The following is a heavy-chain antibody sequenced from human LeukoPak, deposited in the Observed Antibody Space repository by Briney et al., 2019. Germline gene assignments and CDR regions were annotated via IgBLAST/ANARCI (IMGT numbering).Heavy chain of an antibody. CDR1: GGTFSSYA. CDR2: IIPILGIA. D-gene: IGHD6-13*01. Sequence: GASVKVSCKASGGTFSSYAISWVRQAPGQGLEWMGRIIPILGIANYAQKFQGRVTITADKSTSTAYMELSSLRSEDTAVYYCASILGAAGTTPSDYWGQGTLVTVSS. V-gene: IGHV1-69*04. J-gene: IGHJ4*02. CDR3: ASILGAAGTTPSDY.